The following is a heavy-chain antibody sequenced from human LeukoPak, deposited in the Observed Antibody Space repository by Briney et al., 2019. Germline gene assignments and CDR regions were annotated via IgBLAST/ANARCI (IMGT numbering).Heavy chain of an antibody. D-gene: IGHD4-17*01. J-gene: IGHJ4*02. CDR1: GFTFSSYG. V-gene: IGHV3-21*01. CDR2: ISSRSGDI. Sequence: GGSLRLSCAASGFTFSSYGMNWVRQAPGKGLEWVSSISSRSGDIYYADSVKGRFTISRDNAKNSLYLQMNSLRAEDTAVYYCARAAYGDYDLDYWGQGTLVTVSS. CDR3: ARAAYGDYDLDY.